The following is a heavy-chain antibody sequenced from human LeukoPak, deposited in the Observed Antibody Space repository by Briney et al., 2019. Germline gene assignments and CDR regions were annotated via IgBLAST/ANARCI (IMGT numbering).Heavy chain of an antibody. Sequence: GGSLRLSCVASGFSFSTYWMSWVRQAPGKGLEWVANIKEDGSEKHYVDSVKGRFTISRDNAKNSLYLQMNSLRAEDTAVYYCAREYGYSSSWYGIAWFDPWGQGTLVTVSS. CDR3: AREYGYSSSWYGIAWFDP. CDR2: IKEDGSEK. J-gene: IGHJ5*02. D-gene: IGHD6-13*01. CDR1: GFSFSTYW. V-gene: IGHV3-7*01.